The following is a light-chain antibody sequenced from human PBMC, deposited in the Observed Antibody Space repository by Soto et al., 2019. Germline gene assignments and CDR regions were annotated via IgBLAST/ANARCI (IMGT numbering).Light chain of an antibody. V-gene: IGLV1-44*01. CDR3: ATWDDSLNGLV. J-gene: IGLJ3*02. CDR1: SSNIGSNF. Sequence: QSVLTQPPSASGTPGQRVTIPCSGSSSNIGSNFVNWYQQLPGTAPKLLMYNNNQRPSGVPDRFSGSKSGTSASLAISGLQSEDEADYHCATWDDSLNGLVFGRGTKVTVL. CDR2: NNN.